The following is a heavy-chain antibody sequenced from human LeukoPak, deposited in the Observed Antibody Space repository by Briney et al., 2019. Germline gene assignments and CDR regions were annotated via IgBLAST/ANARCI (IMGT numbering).Heavy chain of an antibody. J-gene: IGHJ4*02. CDR1: GFTFSSYG. CDR2: ISYDGSNK. CDR3: AKDPSPVAVAGTGSFDY. Sequence: GGSLRLSCAASGFTFSSYGMHWVRQAPGKGLEWVAVISYDGSNKYYADSVKGRFTISRDNSKNTLYLQMNSLRAEDTAVYYCAKDPSPVAVAGTGSFDYWGQGTLVTVPS. V-gene: IGHV3-30*18. D-gene: IGHD6-19*01.